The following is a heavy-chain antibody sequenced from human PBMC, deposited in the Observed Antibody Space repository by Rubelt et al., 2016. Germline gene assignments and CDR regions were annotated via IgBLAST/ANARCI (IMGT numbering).Heavy chain of an antibody. Sequence: EVQLLESGGGLVQPGGSLRLSCAASGFTFSSYATTWVRQAPGKGLEWVSVISGGGDSTYYADSVKGRFTISRDNAKNSLYLQMNSLRAEDTAVYYCARGVNWFDPWGQGTLVTVSS. CDR3: ARGVNWFDP. CDR2: ISGGGDST. V-gene: IGHV3-23*01. CDR1: GFTFSSYA. J-gene: IGHJ5*02.